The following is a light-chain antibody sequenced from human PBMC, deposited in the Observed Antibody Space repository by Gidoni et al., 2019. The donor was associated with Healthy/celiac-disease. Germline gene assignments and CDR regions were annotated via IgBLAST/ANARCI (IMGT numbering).Light chain of an antibody. CDR2: GAS. V-gene: IGKV3-20*01. Sequence: EIVLTQSPGTLSLSTGEGATLSCRASQSVSSSYLAWYQQKPGQAPRLLIYGASSRATGIPDRFSGSGSGTDFTLTISRLEPEDFAVYYCQQYGSSLYSFXXXTKLEIK. CDR1: QSVSSSY. CDR3: QQYGSSLYS. J-gene: IGKJ2*03.